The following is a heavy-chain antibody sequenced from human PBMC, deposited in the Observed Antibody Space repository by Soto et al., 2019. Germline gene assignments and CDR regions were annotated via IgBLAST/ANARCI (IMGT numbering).Heavy chain of an antibody. D-gene: IGHD1-26*01. V-gene: IGHV1-18*01. CDR3: ARQGSWSDYYSGLDV. CDR1: GYTFTTSG. CDR2: ISTYNGDT. J-gene: IGHJ6*02. Sequence: QVQLVQSGPEVRKPGASVKVSCEASGYTFTTSGISWVRQVPGQGLEWMGWISTYNGDTNSAQNFQGRVLMTADTSTGTAYMELMSLKSDDTAVYYCARQGSWSDYYSGLDVWGQGTTVTVSS.